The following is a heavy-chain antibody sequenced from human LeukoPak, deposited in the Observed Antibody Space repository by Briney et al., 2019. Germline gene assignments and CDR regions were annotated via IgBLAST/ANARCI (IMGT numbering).Heavy chain of an antibody. CDR3: ARASIAVAGNDY. J-gene: IGHJ4*02. CDR2: INWNGGST. V-gene: IGHV3-20*04. Sequence: GGSLRLSCAASGFTFDDYGMSWVRQAPGKGLEWVSGINWNGGSTGYADSVTGRFTISRDNAKNSLYLQMNSLRAEDTALYYCARASIAVAGNDYWGQGTLVTVSS. D-gene: IGHD6-19*01. CDR1: GFTFDDYG.